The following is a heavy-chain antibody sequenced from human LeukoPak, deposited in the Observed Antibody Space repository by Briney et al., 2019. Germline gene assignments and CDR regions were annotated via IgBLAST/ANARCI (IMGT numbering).Heavy chain of an antibody. V-gene: IGHV3-53*01. CDR2: TYTGGNS. D-gene: IGHD5-18*01. Sequence: GGSLRLSCAASGFTVSSIHMVWVRQAPGKGLEWVSVTYTGGNSYYADSVKGRFIISRDISKNTLYLQMNSLRAEDTAVYYCAREVRDSSLSRRLDYWGQGTLVTVSS. CDR1: GFTVSSIH. J-gene: IGHJ4*02. CDR3: AREVRDSSLSRRLDY.